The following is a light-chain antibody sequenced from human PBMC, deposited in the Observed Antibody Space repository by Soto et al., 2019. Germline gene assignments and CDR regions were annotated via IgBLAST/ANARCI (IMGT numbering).Light chain of an antibody. Sequence: DIQMTQSPSSVSASVGDRVTITCRASQDSSTWLAWYQQKPGKAPKLLIYAASSLFSGVPSRFSGSGSGTDFTLTISSLQPEDFATYYCQQADSLPLVTFGQGTRLDLK. CDR2: AAS. CDR1: QDSSTW. CDR3: QQADSLPLVT. J-gene: IGKJ5*01. V-gene: IGKV1-12*01.